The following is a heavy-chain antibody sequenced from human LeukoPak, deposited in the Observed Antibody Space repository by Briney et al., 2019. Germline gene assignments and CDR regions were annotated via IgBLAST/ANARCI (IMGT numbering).Heavy chain of an antibody. Sequence: LSLTCAVYGGSFSGYYWSWIRQPPGKGLEWVSYISSSGSTIYYADSVKGRFTISRDNAKNSLYLQMNSLRAEDTAVYYCARQFGGYSYGYPDYWGQGTLVTVSS. CDR2: ISSSGSTI. CDR1: GGSFSGYY. J-gene: IGHJ4*02. D-gene: IGHD5-18*01. V-gene: IGHV3-11*04. CDR3: ARQFGGYSYGYPDY.